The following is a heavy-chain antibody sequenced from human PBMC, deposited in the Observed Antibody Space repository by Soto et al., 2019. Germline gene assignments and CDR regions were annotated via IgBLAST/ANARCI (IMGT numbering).Heavy chain of an antibody. J-gene: IGHJ6*02. CDR1: GYTFTSYA. D-gene: IGHD3-3*01. Sequence: ASVKVSCKASGYTFTSYAMHWVRQAPGQRLEWMGWINAGNGNTKYSQKFQGRVTITRDTSASTAYMELSSLRSEDTAVYYCARESAIFGVDYGMDVWGQGTTVTVSS. CDR3: ARESAIFGVDYGMDV. CDR2: INAGNGNT. V-gene: IGHV1-3*01.